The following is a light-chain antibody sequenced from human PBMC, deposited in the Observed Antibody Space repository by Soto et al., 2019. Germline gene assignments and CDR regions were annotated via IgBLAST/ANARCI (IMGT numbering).Light chain of an antibody. CDR1: SSDIGGYNY. V-gene: IGLV2-14*01. CDR2: DVS. Sequence: QAVLTQPASVSGSPGQSITISCTGTSSDIGGYNYVSWYQQHPGKAPKLIIHDVSDRPSGVSNRFSASKSGNTASLTISGLQAEDEADYYCCSYTSSVTWVFGGGTKVTVL. J-gene: IGLJ3*02. CDR3: CSYTSSVTWV.